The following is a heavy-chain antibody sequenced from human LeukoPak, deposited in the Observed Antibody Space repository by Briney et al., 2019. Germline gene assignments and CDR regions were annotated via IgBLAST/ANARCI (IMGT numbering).Heavy chain of an antibody. CDR2: ISAYNGNT. J-gene: IGHJ6*02. V-gene: IGHV1-18*01. D-gene: IGHD3-22*01. Sequence: ASVKVSCKASGYTFTSYGISWVRQAPGQGLEWMGWISAYNGNTNYAQKLQGRVTMTTDTSTSTAYMELRSLRSDDTAVYYCARENYYDSRMGMDVWGQGTTVTVSS. CDR1: GYTFTSYG. CDR3: ARENYYDSRMGMDV.